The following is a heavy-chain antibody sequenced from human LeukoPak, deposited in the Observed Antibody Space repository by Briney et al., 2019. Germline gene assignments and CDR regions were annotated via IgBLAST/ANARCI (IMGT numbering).Heavy chain of an antibody. Sequence: GGSLRLSSAASGLTVITNDMTWVPPGLGKGLEWGLVLDSDSNTKYADSVQGRFTIARDNSKNTLYLEMNRLCPDDTAVYYCARGVEPLATNTLAYWGQGTLVTVSS. CDR3: ARGVEPLATNTLAY. V-gene: IGHV3-53*01. J-gene: IGHJ4*02. CDR1: GLTVITND. D-gene: IGHD5-24*01. CDR2: LDSDSNT.